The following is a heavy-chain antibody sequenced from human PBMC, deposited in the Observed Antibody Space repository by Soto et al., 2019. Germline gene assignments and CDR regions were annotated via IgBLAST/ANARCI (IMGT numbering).Heavy chain of an antibody. CDR2: ISYDGSNK. CDR1: GFTFSSYG. V-gene: IGHV3-30*18. J-gene: IGHJ6*02. Sequence: GGSLRLSCAASGFTFSSYGMHWVRQAPGKGLEWEAVISYDGSNKYYADSVKGRFTISRDNSKNTLYLQMNSLRAEDTAVYYCAKERGVTGTTWGYYYYGMDVWGQGTTVTVSS. D-gene: IGHD1-7*01. CDR3: AKERGVTGTTWGYYYYGMDV.